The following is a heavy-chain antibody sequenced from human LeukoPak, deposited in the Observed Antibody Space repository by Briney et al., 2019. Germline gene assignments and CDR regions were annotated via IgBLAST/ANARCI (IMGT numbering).Heavy chain of an antibody. CDR1: GFTFSNYG. Sequence: GGSLRLSCAASGFTFSNYGIHWVRQAPGKGLEWVAFIYYDGSSKYYADSVKGRFTISRDNSKNTLFLQMNSLRAEDTAVYYCAKDWSPASGRGGYFDYWGQGTLVTVSS. V-gene: IGHV3-30*02. J-gene: IGHJ4*02. CDR3: AKDWSPASGRGGYFDY. D-gene: IGHD6-13*01. CDR2: IYYDGSSK.